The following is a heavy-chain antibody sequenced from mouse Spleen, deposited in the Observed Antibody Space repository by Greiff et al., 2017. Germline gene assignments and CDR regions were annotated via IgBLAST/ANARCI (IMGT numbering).Heavy chain of an antibody. J-gene: IGHJ1*01. V-gene: IGHV1-18*01. CDR2: INPNNGGT. Sequence: VQLKQSGPELVKPGASVKIPCKASGYTFTDYNMDWVKQSHGKSLEWIGDINPNNGGTIYNQKFKGKATLTVDKSSSTAYMELRSLTSEDTAVYYCARVDGYLYWYFDVWGAGTTVTVSS. CDR3: ARVDGYLYWYFDV. D-gene: IGHD2-3*01. CDR1: GYTFTDYN.